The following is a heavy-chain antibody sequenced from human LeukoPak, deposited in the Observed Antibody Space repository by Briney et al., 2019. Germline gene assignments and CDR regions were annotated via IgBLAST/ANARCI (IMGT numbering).Heavy chain of an antibody. J-gene: IGHJ3*02. CDR1: GFTFSSYD. CDR2: IGTAGDT. D-gene: IGHD6-13*01. V-gene: IGHV3-13*01. Sequence: GGSLRLSCAASGFTFSSYDMHWVRQAPGKGLEWVSAIGTAGDTYYPGSVKGRFTISRENAKNSLYLQMNSLRAGDTAVYYCARGRDQYSSSWFRGAFDIWGQGTMVTVSS. CDR3: ARGRDQYSSSWFRGAFDI.